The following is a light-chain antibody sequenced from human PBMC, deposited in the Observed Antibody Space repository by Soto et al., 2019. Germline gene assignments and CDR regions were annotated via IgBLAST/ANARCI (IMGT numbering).Light chain of an antibody. CDR3: QQYNSFPT. Sequence: DIQMTQSPSTLSASVGDRVTITCRASQSISSWLAWYQQKPGKAPKLLIYKASSLESGVPSRFSGSGSGTEFPLNISRLQPDDLATYYCQQYNSFPTFGQGTKVEIK. J-gene: IGKJ1*01. V-gene: IGKV1-5*03. CDR2: KAS. CDR1: QSISSW.